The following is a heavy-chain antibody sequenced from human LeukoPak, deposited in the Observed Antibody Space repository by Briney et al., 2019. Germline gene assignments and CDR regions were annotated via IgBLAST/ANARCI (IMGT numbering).Heavy chain of an antibody. Sequence: GGSLRLSCAASGFAFSSYAMNWVRQTPVKGLEWVSTIIGSGRNTYYADSVKGRFTISRDNSKNTLYLQMTTLRAEDTAVYFCATNYYDSSGDYPDFGYWGQGALVTVSS. D-gene: IGHD3-22*01. CDR3: ATNYYDSSGDYPDFGY. CDR1: GFAFSSYA. V-gene: IGHV3-23*01. CDR2: IIGSGRNT. J-gene: IGHJ4*02.